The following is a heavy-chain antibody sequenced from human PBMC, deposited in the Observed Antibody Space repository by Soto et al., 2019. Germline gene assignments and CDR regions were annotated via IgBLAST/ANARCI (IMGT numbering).Heavy chain of an antibody. CDR2: IHSDGTT. D-gene: IGHD3-10*01. J-gene: IGHJ5*02. Sequence: EVQLVESGGGLVQPGGSLRLSCAISGFTVSTNYMIWVRQAPGKGLEWVSVIHSDGTTYYADSVKGRCSVSRDNSKNTLSLQMTNVRAEDTAVYFCASDHLAVSEGGWFDPWGQGTLVTVSS. CDR3: ASDHLAVSEGGWFDP. CDR1: GFTVSTNY. V-gene: IGHV3-66*01.